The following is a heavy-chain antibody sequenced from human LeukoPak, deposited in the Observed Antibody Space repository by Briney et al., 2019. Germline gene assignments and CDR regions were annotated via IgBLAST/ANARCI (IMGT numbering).Heavy chain of an antibody. CDR2: IYTSGST. Sequence: SETLSLTCTVSGGSISSGSYYWSWIRQPAGKGLEWIVRIYTSGSTNYNPSLKSRVTISVDTSKHLFSLKMSSVTAADTAVYYCARDSGYTYGVDYWGQGTLVTVSS. J-gene: IGHJ4*02. D-gene: IGHD5-18*01. CDR1: GGSISSGSYY. CDR3: ARDSGYTYGVDY. V-gene: IGHV4-61*02.